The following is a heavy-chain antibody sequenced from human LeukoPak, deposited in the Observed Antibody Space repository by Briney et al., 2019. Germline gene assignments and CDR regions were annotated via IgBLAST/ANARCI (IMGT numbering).Heavy chain of an antibody. J-gene: IGHJ4*02. CDR1: SYTFTSHG. D-gene: IGHD5-18*01. CDR2: VSTYNGNT. CDR3: ARDVDTATDQINDY. Sequence: AASVKVSCKASSYTFTSHGISWVRQAPGQGLEWMGWVSTYNGNTNYVLKYQGRVTMTTDTSTSTAYMELRSLRSDDTAVYYCARDVDTATDQINDYWGQGTLVTVSS. V-gene: IGHV1-18*04.